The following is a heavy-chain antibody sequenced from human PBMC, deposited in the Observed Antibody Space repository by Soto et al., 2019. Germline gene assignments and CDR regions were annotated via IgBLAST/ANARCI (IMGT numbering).Heavy chain of an antibody. CDR1: GFTFSGSA. D-gene: IGHD5-12*01. J-gene: IGHJ4*02. V-gene: IGHV3-73*01. CDR3: TASAYDTFLDY. CDR2: IRNKANNYAT. Sequence: GGSLRLSCSASGFTFSGSAMHWVRQASGKGLEWVGRIRNKANNYATAYAASVKGRFTISRDDSKNTAYLQMNSLETEDTGVYYCTASAYDTFLDYWDQGSLVTVSS.